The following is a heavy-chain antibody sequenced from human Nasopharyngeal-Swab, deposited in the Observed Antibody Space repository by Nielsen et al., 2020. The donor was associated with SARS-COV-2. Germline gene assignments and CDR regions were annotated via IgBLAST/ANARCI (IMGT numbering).Heavy chain of an antibody. Sequence: ASVKVSCKASGYTFTSYDINWVRQATGQGLEWMGWMNPNSGNTGYAQKFQGRVTMTRNTSISTAYMERSSLRSEDTAVYYCARGRGGWFGELFDYWGQGTLVTVSS. CDR3: ARGRGGWFGELFDY. CDR2: MNPNSGNT. D-gene: IGHD3-10*01. CDR1: GYTFTSYD. J-gene: IGHJ4*02. V-gene: IGHV1-8*01.